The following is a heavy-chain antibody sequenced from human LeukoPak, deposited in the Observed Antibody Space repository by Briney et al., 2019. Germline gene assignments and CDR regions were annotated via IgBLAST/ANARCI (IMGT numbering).Heavy chain of an antibody. J-gene: IGHJ6*04. Sequence: ASVKVSCKASGYIFTGYYMHWVRQAPGQGLEWMGWINPNSGGTNYAQKFQGRVTITRDTSISTAYMGLSRLRSDDTAVYYCAREATGISYVWGKGTTVTVSS. CDR2: INPNSGGT. V-gene: IGHV1-2*02. D-gene: IGHD3-3*02. CDR1: GYIFTGYY. CDR3: AREATGISYV.